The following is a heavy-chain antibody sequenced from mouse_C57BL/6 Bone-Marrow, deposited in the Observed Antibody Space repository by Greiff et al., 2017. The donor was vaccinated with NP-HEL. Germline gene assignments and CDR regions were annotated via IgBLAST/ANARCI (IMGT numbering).Heavy chain of an antibody. Sequence: EVKLVESEGGLVKPGSSMKLSCTASGFTFSDYYMAWVRQVPEKGLEWVANINYDGSSTYYLESLKSRFIISRDNAKNILYLKMSSLKYEDTATYYWARYDYDVNYFDYWGQGTTLTVSS. V-gene: IGHV5-16*01. CDR2: INYDGSST. D-gene: IGHD2-4*01. J-gene: IGHJ2*01. CDR1: GFTFSDYY. CDR3: ARYDYDVNYFDY.